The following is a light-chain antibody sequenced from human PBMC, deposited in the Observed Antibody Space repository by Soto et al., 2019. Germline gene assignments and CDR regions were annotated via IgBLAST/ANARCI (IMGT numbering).Light chain of an antibody. Sequence: QPVLAQPPSASGTPGQRVTISCSGSSSNIGSNYVYWFQQLPGTAPKLLIHTNNQRPSGVPDRFSGSKSGTSASLAISGLRSEDEADYHCAAWDDGLSGSYIIFGGGTKLTVL. V-gene: IGLV1-47*02. J-gene: IGLJ2*01. CDR1: SSNIGSNY. CDR3: AAWDDGLSGSYII. CDR2: TNN.